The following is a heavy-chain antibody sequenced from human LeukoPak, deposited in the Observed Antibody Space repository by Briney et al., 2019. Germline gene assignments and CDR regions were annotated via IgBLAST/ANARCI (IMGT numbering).Heavy chain of an antibody. V-gene: IGHV3-30-3*01. J-gene: IGHJ5*02. CDR3: ARADIVVVVAATEFGFDP. CDR2: ISYDGSNK. D-gene: IGHD2-15*01. Sequence: GGSLRLSCAASGFTFSSYAMHWVRQAPGKGLEWVAVISYDGSNKYYADSVKGRFTISRDNPKNTLYLQMNSLRAEDTAVYYCARADIVVVVAATEFGFDPWGQGTLVTVSS. CDR1: GFTFSSYA.